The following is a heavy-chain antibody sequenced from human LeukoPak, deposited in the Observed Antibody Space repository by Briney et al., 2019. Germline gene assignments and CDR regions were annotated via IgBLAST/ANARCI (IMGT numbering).Heavy chain of an antibody. J-gene: IGHJ5*02. CDR1: GFTFSSYA. CDR2: ISDSGGSR. CDR3: AKALGVRWFDP. Sequence: GGSLRLSCGASGFTFSSYAMVWVRQAPGKGLEWVSGISDSGGSRHYADSVKGRFTISRDNSKNTLYLQVNSLRAEDTAVYYCAKALGVRWFDPWGQGTLVTVSS. V-gene: IGHV3-23*01.